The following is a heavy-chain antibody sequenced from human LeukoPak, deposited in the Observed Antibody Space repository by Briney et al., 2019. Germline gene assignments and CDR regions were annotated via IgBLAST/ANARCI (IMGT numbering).Heavy chain of an antibody. CDR2: IYHSGST. V-gene: IGHV4-30-2*01. Sequence: PSQTLSLTCTVSGGSISSGGYYWSWIRQPPGKGLEWIGYIYHSGSTYYNPSLKSRVTISVDRSKNQFSLKLSSVTAADTAVYYCARDATRGYSSSEGFDYWGQGTLVTVSS. CDR1: GGSISSGGYY. J-gene: IGHJ4*02. CDR3: ARDATRGYSSSEGFDY. D-gene: IGHD6-6*01.